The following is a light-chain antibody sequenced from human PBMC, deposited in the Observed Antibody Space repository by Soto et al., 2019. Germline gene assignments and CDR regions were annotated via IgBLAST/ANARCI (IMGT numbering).Light chain of an antibody. CDR3: QSYDSSLSGSGV. CDR1: SSNIGAGYD. J-gene: IGLJ1*01. Sequence: QSVLTQPPSVSGAPGQRVTISCTGSSSNIGAGYDAHWYQQLPGTAPKLLIYGSSNRPSGVPDRFSGSKSGTSASLAITGLQPEDEADYYCQSYDSSLSGSGVFGTGTKVTVL. CDR2: GSS. V-gene: IGLV1-40*01.